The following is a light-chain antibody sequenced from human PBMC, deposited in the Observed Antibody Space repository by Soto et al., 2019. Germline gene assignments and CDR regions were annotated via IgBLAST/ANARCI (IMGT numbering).Light chain of an antibody. Sequence: QLVLPQSSSASASRGASVKLTCPLNSGHTKYAVAWHQQKPDQAPRFLMRVRSDGSHTKGDGIPDRFAGSTSGAEHYLTISSLQSEDEADYYCQTWVVVFHVFGGGTKVTVL. CDR2: VRSDGSH. CDR1: SGHTKYA. J-gene: IGLJ2*01. V-gene: IGLV4-69*01. CDR3: QTWVVVFHV.